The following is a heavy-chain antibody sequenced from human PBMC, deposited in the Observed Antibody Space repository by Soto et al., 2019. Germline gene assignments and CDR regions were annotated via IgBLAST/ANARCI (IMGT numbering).Heavy chain of an antibody. V-gene: IGHV1-3*01. CDR3: AREAFDIRPGHYYYYMDV. Sequence: ASVKVSCKASGYTFTSYAMHWVRQAPGQRLEWMGWINAGNGNTKYSQKFQGRVTITRDTSASTAYMELSSLRSEDTAVYYCAREAFDIRPGHYYYYMDVWGKGTTVTVSS. J-gene: IGHJ6*03. CDR1: GYTFTSYA. CDR2: INAGNGNT. D-gene: IGHD3-16*01.